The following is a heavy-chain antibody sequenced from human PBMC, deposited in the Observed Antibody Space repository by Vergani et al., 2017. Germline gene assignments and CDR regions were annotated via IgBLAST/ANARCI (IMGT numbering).Heavy chain of an antibody. CDR1: GFDFSSYI. Sequence: QLVESGGGWVQPGGSLRLSCVVSGFDFSSYIMTWVRQAPGKGLEWVSFVSTGTKSQSYAESVKGRFTISRDSAKNSLYLQMDSLRAEDTAVYFCARVRSCSAGRCYRMDVWGQGTTVIVSS. V-gene: IGHV3-48*01. CDR2: VSTGTKSQ. D-gene: IGHD2-15*01. CDR3: ARVRSCSAGRCYRMDV. J-gene: IGHJ6*02.